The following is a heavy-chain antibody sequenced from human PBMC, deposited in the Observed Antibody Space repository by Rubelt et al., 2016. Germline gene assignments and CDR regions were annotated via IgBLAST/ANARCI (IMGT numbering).Heavy chain of an antibody. CDR2: INHSGST. V-gene: IGHV4-34*01. D-gene: IGHD1-26*01. J-gene: IGHJ4*02. CDR3: AREVRGASMYYFDY. Sequence: QVQLQQWGAGLLKPSETLSLTCAVYGGSFSGYYWSWIRQPPGKGLEWIGEINHSGSTNYNPSLKGRVTISVDTSKNQFALKLSSVTAADTAVYYCAREVRGASMYYFDYWGQGTLVTVSS. CDR1: GGSFSGYY.